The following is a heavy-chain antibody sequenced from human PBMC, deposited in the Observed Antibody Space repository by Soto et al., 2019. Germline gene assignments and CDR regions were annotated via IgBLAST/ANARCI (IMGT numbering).Heavy chain of an antibody. J-gene: IGHJ4*02. Sequence: PWGSLRLSCAVSEFTFSNYWMYWVRQAPGKGLVWVSRINSDGSSTSYADSVKGRFTFSRDNAKNTLYLQMNSLRAEDTAVYYCARSPSSGWYYFDYWGLGTLVTVSS. V-gene: IGHV3-74*01. CDR3: ARSPSSGWYYFDY. D-gene: IGHD6-19*01. CDR2: INSDGSST. CDR1: EFTFSNYW.